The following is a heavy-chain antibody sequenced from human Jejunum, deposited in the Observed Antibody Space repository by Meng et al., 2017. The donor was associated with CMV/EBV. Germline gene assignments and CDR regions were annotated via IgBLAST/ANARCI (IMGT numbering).Heavy chain of an antibody. J-gene: IGHJ5*02. CDR2: ISYDGNKG. CDR1: GISFYNYA. CDR3: ARGRSASILFWLQP. V-gene: IGHV3-30*04. Sequence: SGISFYNYALHWVRQVPGKGLERVAVISYDGNKGYYTDSVEGRFTVSRDDSKSTVYLQMDNLRPEDTAVYYCARGRSASILFWLQPWGQGTPVTV. D-gene: IGHD6-6*01.